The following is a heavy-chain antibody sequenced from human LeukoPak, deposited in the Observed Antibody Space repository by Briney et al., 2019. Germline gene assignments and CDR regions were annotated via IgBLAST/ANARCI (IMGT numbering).Heavy chain of an antibody. D-gene: IGHD3-22*01. J-gene: IGHJ4*02. Sequence: GGSLRLSCAASGFTFSSYPMHWVRHAPGKGLEDVSGISSNGDSTYYANSVKGRFTISRDNSKNTLYLQMGSLRAEDMAVYYCAREYYYEELDYWGQGTLVTVSS. V-gene: IGHV3-64*01. CDR1: GFTFSSYP. CDR3: AREYYYEELDY. CDR2: ISSNGDST.